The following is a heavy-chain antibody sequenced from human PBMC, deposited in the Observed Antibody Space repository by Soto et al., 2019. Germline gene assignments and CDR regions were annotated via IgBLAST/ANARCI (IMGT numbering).Heavy chain of an antibody. D-gene: IGHD3-22*01. V-gene: IGHV1-24*01. J-gene: IGHJ4*02. CDR3: AAYDSGGYYFGFDY. Sequence: VKVSCKVSDYPFTELSIHWVRQAHGKGLEWVGGFDPEDGETIYAQKFQGRVTTTEDTSTDTAYMELSSLKSEDTAVYYCAAYDSGGYYFGFDYWGQGTLVTVSS. CDR1: DYPFTELS. CDR2: FDPEDGET.